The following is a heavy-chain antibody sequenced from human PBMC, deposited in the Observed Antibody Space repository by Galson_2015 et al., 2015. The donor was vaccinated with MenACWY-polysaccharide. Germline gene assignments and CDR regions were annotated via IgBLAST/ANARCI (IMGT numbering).Heavy chain of an antibody. D-gene: IGHD5-12*01. CDR1: GFTFSRFA. CDR2: ISGSGGST. V-gene: IGHV3-23*01. J-gene: IGHJ6*02. CDR3: AKPLVDIVASGYAMDV. Sequence: SLRLSCAVSGFTFSRFAMSWVRQAQGTWLEWVSGISGSGGSTYYADSVKGRITISRDNSKNTLYLQMNSLRAEDTAVYYCAKPLVDIVASGYAMDVWGQGTTVAVAS.